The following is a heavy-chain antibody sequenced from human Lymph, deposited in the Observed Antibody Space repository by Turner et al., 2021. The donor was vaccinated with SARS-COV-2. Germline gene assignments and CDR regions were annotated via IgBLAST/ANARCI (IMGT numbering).Heavy chain of an antibody. D-gene: IGHD4-17*01. V-gene: IGHV3-21*01. CDR2: ISSSSSYI. J-gene: IGHJ4*02. CDR1: GFTFSTYS. Sequence: EVQLVESGGGLVKPGGSLRLSCAASGFTFSTYSMNWVRQAPGKGLEWISSISSSSSYIYYADSVKGRFTISRDDAKNSLYLQMNRLRAEDTAVYYCARDIPTTADYFDYWGQGTLVTVSS. CDR3: ARDIPTTADYFDY.